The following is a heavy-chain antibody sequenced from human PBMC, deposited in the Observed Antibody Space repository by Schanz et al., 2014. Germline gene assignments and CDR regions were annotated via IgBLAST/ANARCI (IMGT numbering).Heavy chain of an antibody. D-gene: IGHD6-13*01. V-gene: IGHV3-74*02. J-gene: IGHJ4*02. CDR3: ARGYSNIWSPMAY. CDR1: GFTFSVYW. CDR2: ISGDGTTT. Sequence: VQLVESGGDVVQPGRSLRLSCAASGFTFSVYWMHWVRQPPGEGLVSVSRISGDGTTTSYADSVKGRFTISRDNAKNTLYLQMYSLRAEDTAVYYCARGYSNIWSPMAYWGQGTLVAVSS.